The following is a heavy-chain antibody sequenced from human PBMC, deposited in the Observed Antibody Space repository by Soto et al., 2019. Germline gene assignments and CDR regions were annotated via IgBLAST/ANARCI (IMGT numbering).Heavy chain of an antibody. D-gene: IGHD6-13*01. CDR2: IASDGKDK. CDR3: AKDSAIAAADYFFDY. J-gene: IGHJ4*02. CDR1: GFTVSKYA. Sequence: GGALRLSCAASGFTVSKYAIHWVRQAPGKGLEWVAVIASDGKDKRYADSVKGRFTISRDNSKNTVYLQMNSLRSEDTAVYYCAKDSAIAAADYFFDYSGQGSLVTVSS. V-gene: IGHV3-30*18.